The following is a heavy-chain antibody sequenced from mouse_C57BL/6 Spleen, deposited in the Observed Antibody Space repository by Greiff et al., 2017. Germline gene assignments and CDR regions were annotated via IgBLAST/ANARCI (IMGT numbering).Heavy chain of an antibody. V-gene: IGHV5-17*01. CDR3: ARSGTRGNYFDY. Sequence: DVKLVESGGGLVKPGGSLKLSCAASGFTFSDYGMHWVRQAPEKGLEWVAYISSGSSTIYYADTVKGRFTISRDNAKNTLFLQMTSLRSEDTAMYYCARSGTRGNYFDYWGQGTTLTVSS. D-gene: IGHD3-3*01. CDR2: ISSGSSTI. J-gene: IGHJ2*01. CDR1: GFTFSDYG.